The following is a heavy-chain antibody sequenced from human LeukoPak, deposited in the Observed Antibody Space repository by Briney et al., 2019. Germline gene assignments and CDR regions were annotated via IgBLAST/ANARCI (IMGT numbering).Heavy chain of an antibody. CDR1: GFTFSSYG. D-gene: IGHD3-22*01. Sequence: QAGGSLRLSCATSGFTFSSYGMHWVRQAPGKGLEWVAVIWYDGSNKYYADSVKGRFTNSRDNSKNTLYLQMNSLRAEDTAVYYCAKDRGITMIVVLVRFDSWGQGTLVTVSS. V-gene: IGHV3-33*06. CDR3: AKDRGITMIVVLVRFDS. J-gene: IGHJ4*02. CDR2: IWYDGSNK.